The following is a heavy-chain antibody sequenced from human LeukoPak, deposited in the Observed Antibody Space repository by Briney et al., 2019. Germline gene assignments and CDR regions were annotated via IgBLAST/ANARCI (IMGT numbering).Heavy chain of an antibody. Sequence: SETLSLTCAVYGGSFSGYYWRWIRQPPGKGLEWIGEINHSGSTNYNPSLKSRVTISVDTSKNQFSLKLSSVTAADTAVYYCARVGDYYGSGSYYVRSWYYFDYWGQGTLVTVSS. V-gene: IGHV4-34*01. CDR1: GGSFSGYY. CDR3: ARVGDYYGSGSYYVRSWYYFDY. D-gene: IGHD3-10*01. J-gene: IGHJ4*02. CDR2: INHSGST.